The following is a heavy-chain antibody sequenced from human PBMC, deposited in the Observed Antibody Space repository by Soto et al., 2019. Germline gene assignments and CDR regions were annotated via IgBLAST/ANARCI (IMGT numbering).Heavy chain of an antibody. CDR3: ARGGAARPDY. CDR2: ISSGPVTT. J-gene: IGHJ4*02. Sequence: GGSLRLSCVASGFTFSSYGTNWVRQAPGKGLEWVSYISSGPVTTNYADSVKGRFTISRDNAKSSLYLQLNSLRDDDTAVYYCARGGAARPDYWGQGTLVTVSS. D-gene: IGHD2-15*01. CDR1: GFTFSSYG. V-gene: IGHV3-48*02.